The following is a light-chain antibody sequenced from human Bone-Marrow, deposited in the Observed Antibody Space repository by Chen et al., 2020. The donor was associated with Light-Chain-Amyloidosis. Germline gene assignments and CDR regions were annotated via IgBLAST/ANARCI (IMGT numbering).Light chain of an antibody. V-gene: IGKV4-1*01. Sequence: DIVMTQSPDSLAVSLGERATINCKSSESLLYRSNNKNYLGWYQQKPGQSPKLLMYWASTRESGVPDRFSGSGSGTDFTLTISSLQAEDVAVYYCQQYYSTPNTFGQGTKLEIQ. CDR1: ESLLYRSNNKNY. CDR3: QQYYSTPNT. J-gene: IGKJ2*01. CDR2: WAS.